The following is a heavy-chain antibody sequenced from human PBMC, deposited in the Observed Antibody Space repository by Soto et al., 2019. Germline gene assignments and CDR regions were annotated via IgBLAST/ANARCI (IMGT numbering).Heavy chain of an antibody. CDR3: ARLLFSGGSWFDP. D-gene: IGHD3-16*01. Sequence: PSETLSLTCAVSGDSISSSNWWTWVRQPPGKALEWIGEIYHSGNTNYNPSLRSRVTISVDKSKNQFSLKLNFVTAADTAVYYCARLLFSGGSWFDPWGQGTLVTVSS. CDR2: IYHSGNT. V-gene: IGHV4-4*02. CDR1: GDSISSSNW. J-gene: IGHJ5*02.